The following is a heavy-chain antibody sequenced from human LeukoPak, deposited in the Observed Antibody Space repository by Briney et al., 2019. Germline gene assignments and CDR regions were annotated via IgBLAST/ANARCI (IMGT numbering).Heavy chain of an antibody. Sequence: PAASVKVSCKASGYTFTGYYMHWVRQAPGQGLEWMGWVNPNSGGTNYAQKFQGWVTMTRDTSISTAYMELSRLRSDDTAVYYCAREVSTHYYYGMDVWGQGTTVTVSS. CDR1: GYTFTGYY. V-gene: IGHV1-2*04. J-gene: IGHJ6*02. CDR3: AREVSTHYYYGMDV. CDR2: VNPNSGGT. D-gene: IGHD4-11*01.